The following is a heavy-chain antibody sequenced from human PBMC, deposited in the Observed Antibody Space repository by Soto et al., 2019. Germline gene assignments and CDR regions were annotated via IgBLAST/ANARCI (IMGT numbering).Heavy chain of an antibody. Sequence: QVQLQESGPGLVKPSGTLSLTCAVSGDSISSPKWWTWLRQPPGKGLEWIGALLHSGTTNYNPSIMRXVTLSVDKPQNQFSLKLTSVTAADTAIYYCAYSTGWYRHDVWGQGTSVTVSS. CDR3: AYSTGWYRHDV. J-gene: IGHJ3*01. D-gene: IGHD6-19*01. V-gene: IGHV4-4*02. CDR1: GDSISSPKW. CDR2: LLHSGTT.